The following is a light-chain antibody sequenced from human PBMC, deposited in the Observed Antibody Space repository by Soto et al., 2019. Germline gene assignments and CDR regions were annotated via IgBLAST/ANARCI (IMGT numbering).Light chain of an antibody. CDR3: QQYNNWPPLT. J-gene: IGKJ4*01. V-gene: IGKV3-15*01. CDR2: GAS. CDR1: QSVGSN. Sequence: EIVMTQSPATLSVSPGERTTLSCRASQSVGSNLAWYQQKPGQAPRLLIYGASTRATGIPARFSGSGSGTEVTLTISILQSEDFAVYYCQQYNNWPPLTFGGGTKVEIK.